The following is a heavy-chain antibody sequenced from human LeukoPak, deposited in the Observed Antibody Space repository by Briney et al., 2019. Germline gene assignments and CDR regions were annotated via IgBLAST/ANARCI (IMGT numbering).Heavy chain of an antibody. CDR2: ISSSGSAM. Sequence: GGSLRLSCAASGVTFSSSNMNWVRQAPGKGLEWLSFISSSGSAMYYADSVKGRFTISRDNAKNSLYLQMNSLRAEDTAVYYCARGRHYYDSSGYYGGDFDYWGQGTLVTVSS. J-gene: IGHJ4*02. CDR3: ARGRHYYDSSGYYGGDFDY. CDR1: GVTFSSSN. V-gene: IGHV3-48*04. D-gene: IGHD3-22*01.